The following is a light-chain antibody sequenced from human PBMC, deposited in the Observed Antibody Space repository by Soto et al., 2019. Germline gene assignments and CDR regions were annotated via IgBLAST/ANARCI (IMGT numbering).Light chain of an antibody. CDR1: SSNIGKKT. V-gene: IGLV1-44*01. CDR2: TAG. Sequence: QSVLTQPPSASGTPGQRVTISCSGSSSNIGKKTVNWYQQLPGTAPPRLIFTAGQRPSGVPGRFSGSKSGTSASLAISGLQSEDEADYYCQSYDSSLSGSYVFGTGTKVTVL. CDR3: QSYDSSLSGSYV. J-gene: IGLJ1*01.